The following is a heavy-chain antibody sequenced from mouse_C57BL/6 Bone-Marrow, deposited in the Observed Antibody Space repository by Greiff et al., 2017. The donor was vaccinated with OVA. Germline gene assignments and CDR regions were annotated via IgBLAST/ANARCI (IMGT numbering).Heavy chain of an antibody. V-gene: IGHV1-15*01. D-gene: IGHD2-5*01. J-gene: IGHJ2*01. CDR3: TRSYSNYGDFDY. CDR1: GYTFTDYE. CDR2: IDPETGGT. Sequence: VQLQQSGAELVRPGASVTLSCKASGYTFTDYEMHWVKQTPVHGLEWIGAIDPETGGTAYNQKFKGKAILTADKSSSTAYMELSSLTSEDSAVYYGTRSYSNYGDFDYWGQGTTLTVSS.